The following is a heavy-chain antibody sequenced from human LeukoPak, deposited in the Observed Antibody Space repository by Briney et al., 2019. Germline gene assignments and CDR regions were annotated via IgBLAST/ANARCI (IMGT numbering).Heavy chain of an antibody. CDR1: GFTFDDYA. J-gene: IGHJ4*02. Sequence: GRSLRLSCAASGFTFDDYAMHWVRQAPGKGLEWVSGISWNSGSIGYADSVKGRFTISRDNAKNSLYVQMNSLRPEDTASYYCARGGYDILTGYYTDFDYWGQGTLVTVSS. V-gene: IGHV3-9*01. CDR3: ARGGYDILTGYYTDFDY. CDR2: ISWNSGSI. D-gene: IGHD3-9*01.